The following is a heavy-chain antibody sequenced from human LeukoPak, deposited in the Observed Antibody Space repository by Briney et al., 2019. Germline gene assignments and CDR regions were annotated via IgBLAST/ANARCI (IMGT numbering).Heavy chain of an antibody. CDR2: INPNSGGT. J-gene: IGHJ4*02. CDR3: ARADTGFSQYFDY. D-gene: IGHD1-14*01. V-gene: IGHV1-2*02. Sequence: ASVKVSRKASGYTFTGYYMHWVRQAPGQGLEWMGWINPNSGGTNSAQKFQGRVTMTRDTSINTAYMELSRLTSDDTALYYCARADTGFSQYFDYWGQGTLVTVSS. CDR1: GYTFTGYY.